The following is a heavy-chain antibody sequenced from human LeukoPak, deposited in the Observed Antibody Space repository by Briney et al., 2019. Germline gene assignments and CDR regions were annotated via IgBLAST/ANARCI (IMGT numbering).Heavy chain of an antibody. CDR1: GFTFNTYS. D-gene: IGHD2/OR15-2a*01. CDR2: ITSSSSSI. CDR3: ARDNMGFDY. V-gene: IGHV3-48*01. J-gene: IGHJ4*02. Sequence: GGSLRLSCAASGFTFNTYSMDRVRQAPGKGLEWVSYITSSSSSIYYADSVKGRFTISRDNAKNSLYLQMNSLRAEDTAVYYCARDNMGFDYWGQGTLVTVYS.